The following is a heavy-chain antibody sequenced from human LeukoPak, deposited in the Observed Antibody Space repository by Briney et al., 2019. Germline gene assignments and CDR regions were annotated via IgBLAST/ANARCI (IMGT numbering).Heavy chain of an antibody. Sequence: PSETLSLTCAVSGYSISSGYYWGWIRQPPGKGLEWIGSIYHSGSTYYNPPLKSRVTISVDTSKNQFSLKLSSVTAADTAVYYCANQQLWFDYWGQGTLVTVSS. CDR1: GYSISSGYY. J-gene: IGHJ4*02. D-gene: IGHD5-18*01. V-gene: IGHV4-38-2*01. CDR3: ANQQLWFDY. CDR2: IYHSGST.